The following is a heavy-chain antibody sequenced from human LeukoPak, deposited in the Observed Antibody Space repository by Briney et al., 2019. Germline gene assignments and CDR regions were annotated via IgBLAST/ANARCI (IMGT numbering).Heavy chain of an antibody. V-gene: IGHV3-74*01. CDR3: ARDVPHNWFDT. Sequence: ETLSLSCARNRKSVGKGKRVGLGGGRVMELKWISRINSDGGGAIYADSVKGRFTVSRDNAKNTLYLQMNSLRAEDTAVYYCARDVPHNWFDTWGQGTLVTVSS. J-gene: IGHJ5*02. CDR1: RKSVGKGK. CDR2: INSDGGGA.